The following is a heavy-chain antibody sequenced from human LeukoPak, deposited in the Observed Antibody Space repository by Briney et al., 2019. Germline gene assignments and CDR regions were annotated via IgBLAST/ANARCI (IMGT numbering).Heavy chain of an antibody. CDR1: GLTFDNYR. Sequence: GGSLRLSCAASGLTFDNYRMSWVRQAPGKGLEWVSTVNADGGNTYYADSVKGRFTISRDNSKSTLILQMNSLRVEDTALYYCTKRVKYGGTWDHFADWGQGTLVTVSS. D-gene: IGHD1-26*01. CDR2: VNADGGNT. CDR3: TKRVKYGGTWDHFAD. V-gene: IGHV3-23*01. J-gene: IGHJ4*02.